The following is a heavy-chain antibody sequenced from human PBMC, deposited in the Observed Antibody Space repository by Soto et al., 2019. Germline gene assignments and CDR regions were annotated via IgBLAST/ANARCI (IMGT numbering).Heavy chain of an antibody. V-gene: IGHV2-5*02. CDR2: IYWDDGK. CDR3: AHSPAPRVYFQH. CDR1: GFSLNTGGVT. Sequence: ESGPTLENPTQTLTLTCVFSGFSLNTGGVTVGWIRQPPGKALEWVALIYWDDGKRYSPSLKSRLTITKETSRNQVVLTMTNVDPEDTATYFCAHSPAPRVYFQHWGEGTLVTVSS. D-gene: IGHD3-10*01. J-gene: IGHJ1*01.